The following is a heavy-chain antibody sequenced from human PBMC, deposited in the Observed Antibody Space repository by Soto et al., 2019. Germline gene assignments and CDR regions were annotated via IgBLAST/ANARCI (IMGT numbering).Heavy chain of an antibody. CDR1: GFTFSDYY. CDR2: ISSSGSTI. J-gene: IGHJ5*02. Sequence: GGSLRLSCAASGFTFSDYYMSWIRQAPGKGLEWVSYISSSGSTIYYADSVKGRFTISRDNAKNSLYLQMNSLRAEDTAVYYCARDQYYYDSSGYYFGSWFDPWGQGTLVTVS. V-gene: IGHV3-11*01. CDR3: ARDQYYYDSSGYYFGSWFDP. D-gene: IGHD3-22*01.